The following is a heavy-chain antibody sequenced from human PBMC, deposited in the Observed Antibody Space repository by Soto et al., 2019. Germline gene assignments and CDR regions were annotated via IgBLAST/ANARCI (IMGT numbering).Heavy chain of an antibody. Sequence: PGGSLRLSCAASGFTFSSYGMHWVRQAPGKGLEWVAVIWYDGSNEYYADSVKGRFTISRDNSKNTLYLQMNSLRAEDTAVYYCARTRIAAAGTALFDYWGQGTLVTVSS. CDR2: IWYDGSNE. V-gene: IGHV3-33*01. J-gene: IGHJ4*02. D-gene: IGHD6-13*01. CDR3: ARTRIAAAGTALFDY. CDR1: GFTFSSYG.